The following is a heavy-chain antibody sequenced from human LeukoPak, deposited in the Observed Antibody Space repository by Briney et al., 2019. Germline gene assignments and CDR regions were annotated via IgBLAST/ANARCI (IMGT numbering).Heavy chain of an antibody. CDR1: GFTFSSYE. Sequence: GGSLRLSCAASGFTFSSYEMNWVRQAPGKGLEWVSYISSSGSTIYYADSVKGRFTTSRDNAKNSLYLQMNSLRAEDTAVYYCAELGITMIGGVWGKGTTVTVSS. J-gene: IGHJ6*04. CDR2: ISSSGSTI. D-gene: IGHD3-10*02. CDR3: AELGITMIGGV. V-gene: IGHV3-48*03.